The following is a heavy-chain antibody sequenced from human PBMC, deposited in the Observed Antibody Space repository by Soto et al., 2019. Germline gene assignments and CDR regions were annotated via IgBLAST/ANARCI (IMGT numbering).Heavy chain of an antibody. D-gene: IGHD3-22*01. CDR1: GFSLSTSGMC. Sequence: SGPTLVNPTHTRTLTCTFSGFSLSTSGMCVSWIRQPPGKALEWLALIDWDGDKYYSTSLKTRLTISKDTSKNQVVLTMTNMDPVDTATYYCARDYYDSSGYYYVRGDYWGQGTLVTAPQ. J-gene: IGHJ4*02. V-gene: IGHV2-70*01. CDR3: ARDYYDSSGYYYVRGDY. CDR2: IDWDGDK.